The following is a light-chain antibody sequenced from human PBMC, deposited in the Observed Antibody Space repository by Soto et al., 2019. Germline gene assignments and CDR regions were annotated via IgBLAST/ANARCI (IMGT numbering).Light chain of an antibody. J-gene: IGKJ3*01. CDR2: DAS. Sequence: EIVLTQSPATLSLSPGERATLSCRASQSVSSYLAWYQQKPGQAPRLLLYDASSRATGIPARFSGSGSGTDFTLTISSLEPEDFAVYYCQQRSNFFGPGTKVDIK. V-gene: IGKV3-11*01. CDR3: QQRSNF. CDR1: QSVSSY.